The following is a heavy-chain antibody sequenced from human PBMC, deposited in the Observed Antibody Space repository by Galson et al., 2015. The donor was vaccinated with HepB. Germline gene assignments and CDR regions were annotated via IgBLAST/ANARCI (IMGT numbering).Heavy chain of an antibody. V-gene: IGHV3-23*01. CDR2: ISNSGGST. J-gene: IGHJ6*02. D-gene: IGHD4-11*01. Sequence: SLRLSCAASGFTFSRNGMSWVRQAPGRGLEWVSTISNSGGSTHYADSVKGRFTISRDNSKNTLYLQMNSLRADDTAVYFCAKDLDSNYYFYGMDVWGHGTTVTVSS. CDR3: AKDLDSNYYFYGMDV. CDR1: GFTFSRNG.